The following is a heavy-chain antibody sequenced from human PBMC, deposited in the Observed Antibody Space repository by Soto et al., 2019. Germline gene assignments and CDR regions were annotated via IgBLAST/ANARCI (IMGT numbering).Heavy chain of an antibody. CDR2: INHSGST. D-gene: IGHD3-3*01. CDR3: ARVITRITIFGVVIRGVGMDV. V-gene: IGHV4-34*01. Sequence: SETLSLTCAVYGGSFSGYYWSWIRQPPGKGLEWIGEINHSGSTNYNPSLKSRVTISVDTSKNQFSLKLSSVTAADTAVYYCARVITRITIFGVVIRGVGMDVWGQGTTVPVSS. J-gene: IGHJ6*02. CDR1: GGSFSGYY.